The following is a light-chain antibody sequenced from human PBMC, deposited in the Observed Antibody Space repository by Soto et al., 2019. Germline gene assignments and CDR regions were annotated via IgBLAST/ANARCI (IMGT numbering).Light chain of an antibody. CDR3: QQRSKWPQT. CDR1: QSVSSY. J-gene: IGKJ2*01. V-gene: IGKV3-11*01. Sequence: EIVLTQSPATLSLSPGERATLSCRASQSVSSYLAWYQQKPGQAPRLLIYDASNRATGIPARFSGSGSGTDFTLTISSLEPEDFAVYYCQQRSKWPQTFGQGTKLDIK. CDR2: DAS.